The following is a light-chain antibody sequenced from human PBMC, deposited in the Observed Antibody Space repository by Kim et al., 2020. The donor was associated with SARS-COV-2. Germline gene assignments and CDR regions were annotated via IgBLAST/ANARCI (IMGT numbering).Light chain of an antibody. CDR1: QGISTY. Sequence: SSSVGDRVTITCRASQGISTYLAWYRQKPGKVPKVLIYDASILQSGVPSRFSGSGSGTHFTLTISSLQPEDVATYYCQKHDSAPHTFGQGTKLEI. V-gene: IGKV1-27*01. J-gene: IGKJ2*01. CDR2: DAS. CDR3: QKHDSAPHT.